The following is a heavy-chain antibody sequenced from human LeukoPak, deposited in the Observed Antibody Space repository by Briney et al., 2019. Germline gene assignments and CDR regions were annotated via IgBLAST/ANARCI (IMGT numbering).Heavy chain of an antibody. CDR3: ARDNGITMIVVALPDAFDI. CDR1: GYTFTSYA. J-gene: IGHJ3*02. Sequence: ASVKVSCKASGYTFTSYAMHWVRQAPGQRLEWMGWINAGNGNTKYSQKLQGRVTMTTDTSTSTAYMELRSLRSDDTAVYYCARDNGITMIVVALPDAFDIWGQGTMVTVSS. CDR2: INAGNGNT. V-gene: IGHV1-3*01. D-gene: IGHD3-22*01.